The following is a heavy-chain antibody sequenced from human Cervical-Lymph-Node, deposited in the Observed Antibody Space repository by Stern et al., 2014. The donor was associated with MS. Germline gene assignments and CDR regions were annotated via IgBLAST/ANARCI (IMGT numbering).Heavy chain of an antibody. CDR2: VWYDGSTA. CDR3: ARGHIPYAYNYLFDY. V-gene: IGHV3-33*01. CDR1: GFTFRSYG. Sequence: QLVQSGGGVVQPGTSLRLSCAASGFTFRSYGMHWVRQAPGKGLECVALVWYDGSTAYYRNSVKGRFTISRDNSNNTLFLQMNSLTAEDTAVYYCARGHIPYAYNYLFDYWGQGTLVTVSS. J-gene: IGHJ4*02. D-gene: IGHD5-24*01.